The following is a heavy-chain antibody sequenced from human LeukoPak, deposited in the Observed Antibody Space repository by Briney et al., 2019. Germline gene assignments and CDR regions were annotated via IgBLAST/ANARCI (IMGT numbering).Heavy chain of an antibody. CDR3: AKPPARITMVRGVILWFDP. D-gene: IGHD3-10*01. V-gene: IGHV3-23*01. CDR1: GLTFINLG. Sequence: PGGSLRLSCAASGLTFINLGMTWVRQAPGKGLEWVSAISDSAVITFYADSVKGRFTISRDNSKNTLYLQMNSLRAEDTAVYYCAKPPARITMVRGVILWFDPWGQGTLVTVSS. J-gene: IGHJ5*02. CDR2: ISDSAVIT.